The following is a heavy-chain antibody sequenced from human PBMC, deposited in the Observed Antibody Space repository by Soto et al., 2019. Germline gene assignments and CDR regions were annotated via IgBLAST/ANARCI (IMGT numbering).Heavy chain of an antibody. Sequence: ASVKRAWKASVYAYSDDGRHWLRQATGQRLEWMGWINAGSGNTKYSQKFQGRITITRDTSASTVYMELSSLRSEDTAVYYCANDILVIPGAHGLDYRGQGALVTVSS. CDR1: VYAYSDDG. CDR3: ANDILVIPGAHGLDY. CDR2: INAGSGNT. V-gene: IGHV1-3*01. J-gene: IGHJ4*02. D-gene: IGHD2-2*01.